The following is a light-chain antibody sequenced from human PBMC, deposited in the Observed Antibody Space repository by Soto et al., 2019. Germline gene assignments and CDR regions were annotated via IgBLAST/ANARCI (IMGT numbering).Light chain of an antibody. V-gene: IGLV2-14*02. CDR2: EGS. Sequence: QSVLTQPASVSGSPAQSITISCTGASSDVGSYNLVSWYQQHPGKAPKLMIYEGSKRPSGVSNRFSGSKSGNTASLTISGLQAEDEANYYCCSYTGSSTLYVFGTGTKLTVL. CDR1: SSDVGSYNL. CDR3: CSYTGSSTLYV. J-gene: IGLJ1*01.